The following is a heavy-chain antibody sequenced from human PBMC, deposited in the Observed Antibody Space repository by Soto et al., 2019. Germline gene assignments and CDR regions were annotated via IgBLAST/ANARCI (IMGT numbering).Heavy chain of an antibody. D-gene: IGHD7-27*01. J-gene: IGHJ4*02. CDR1: GYTFTSYY. CDR2: INPSGGST. V-gene: IGHV1-46*01. Sequence: GASVKVSCKASGYTFTSYYMHWVRQAPGQGLEWMGIINPSGGSTSYAQKFQGRVTTTRDTSTSTVYMELSSLRSEDTAVYYCARTLTGEYYFDYWGQGTLVTVSS. CDR3: ARTLTGEYYFDY.